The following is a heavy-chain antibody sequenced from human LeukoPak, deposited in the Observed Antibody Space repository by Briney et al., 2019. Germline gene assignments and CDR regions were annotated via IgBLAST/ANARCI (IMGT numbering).Heavy chain of an antibody. J-gene: IGHJ4*02. D-gene: IGHD3-22*01. Sequence: PSETLSLTCTVSGGSISSSNWWSWVRQPPGKGLEWIGEIYHSGSTNYNPSLKSRVTISVDKSKNQFSLKLSSVTAADTAVYYCARASNTYYYDSSGYYYFDYWGQGTLVTVSS. CDR3: ARASNTYYYDSSGYYYFDY. V-gene: IGHV4-4*02. CDR2: IYHSGST. CDR1: GGSISSSNW.